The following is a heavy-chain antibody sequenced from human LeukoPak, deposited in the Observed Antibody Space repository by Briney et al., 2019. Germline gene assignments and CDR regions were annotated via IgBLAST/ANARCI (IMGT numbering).Heavy chain of an antibody. CDR1: GGSFSDYY. CDR3: ARGLGIFGVSWFDP. D-gene: IGHD3-3*01. CDR2: INHSGST. Sequence: SETLSLTCAVYGGSFSDYYWSWIRQPPGKGLEWIGEINHSGSTNYNLSLKSRVTISVDTSKNQFSLKLSSVTTADTAVYYCARGLGIFGVSWFDPWGQGTLVTVSS. J-gene: IGHJ5*02. V-gene: IGHV4-34*01.